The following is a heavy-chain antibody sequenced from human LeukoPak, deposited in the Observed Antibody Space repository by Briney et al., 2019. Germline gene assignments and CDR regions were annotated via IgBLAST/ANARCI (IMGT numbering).Heavy chain of an antibody. CDR1: GFTFSSSA. CDR2: ISGSGTST. Sequence: PGGSLRLSCAASGFTFSSSALSWVRQAPGKGLEWVSTISGSGTSTYYADSVKGRFTISRDNSKKTLYLQMNSLRVEDTAVYYCAKAPPPGYYYYAMDVWGQGTTVTVSS. D-gene: IGHD2-15*01. J-gene: IGHJ6*02. CDR3: AKAPPPGYYYYAMDV. V-gene: IGHV3-23*01.